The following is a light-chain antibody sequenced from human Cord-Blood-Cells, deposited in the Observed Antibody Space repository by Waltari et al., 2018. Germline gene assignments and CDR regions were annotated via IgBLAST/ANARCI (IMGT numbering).Light chain of an antibody. CDR2: AAS. J-gene: IGKJ5*01. V-gene: IGKV1-39*01. CDR1: QSISSY. CDR3: QQSYSTPIT. Sequence: DIQMTQSPSSLSVSVGDRVTITCRASQSISSYLNWYQQKPGKAPKLLIYAASSLQSGVPSRFSGSGSGTEFTLTISSLQPEDFATYYCQQSYSTPITFGQGTRLEIK.